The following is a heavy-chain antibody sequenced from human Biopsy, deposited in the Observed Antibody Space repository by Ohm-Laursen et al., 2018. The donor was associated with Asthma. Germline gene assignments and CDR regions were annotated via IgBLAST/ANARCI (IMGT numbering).Heavy chain of an antibody. V-gene: IGHV3-33*05. D-gene: IGHD3-10*01. CDR3: ARGLDYSGRSGFDY. CDR2: MSHDGSIK. J-gene: IGHJ4*02. Sequence: SLRLSCAASGFTFSSYGMDWVRQAPGKGLEWVALMSHDGSIKDYADSVKGRFTISRDNSMNTLYLHMNSLRVEDTAVYYCARGLDYSGRSGFDYWGQGTLVTVSS. CDR1: GFTFSSYG.